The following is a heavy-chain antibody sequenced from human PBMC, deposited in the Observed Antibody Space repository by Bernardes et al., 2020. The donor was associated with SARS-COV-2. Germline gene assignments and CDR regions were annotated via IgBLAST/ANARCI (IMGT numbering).Heavy chain of an antibody. CDR1: GFTFSIYE. CDR2: IGGSGSTM. Sequence: GGSLRLSCAASGFTFSIYEMNWVRQAPGKGLEWVSHIGGSGSTMYYADSVKGRFTISRDNAKNSLYLQMNSLRAEDTAFYYCTKGAIRDGYELSWFDPWGEGTLVTVAS. J-gene: IGHJ5*02. V-gene: IGHV3-48*03. CDR3: TKGAIRDGYELSWFDP. D-gene: IGHD5-12*01.